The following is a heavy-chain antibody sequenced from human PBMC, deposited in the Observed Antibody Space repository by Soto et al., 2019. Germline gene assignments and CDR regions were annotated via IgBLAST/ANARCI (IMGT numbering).Heavy chain of an antibody. CDR1: GGTSSNYV. J-gene: IGHJ4*02. CDR3: ARTLYGDNVDY. D-gene: IGHD4-17*01. Sequence: ASVKVSCKASGGTSSNYVISWVRQAPGQGLEWMGWMNPNSGNTGYAQKFQGRVTMTRNTSISTAYMELSSLRSEDTAVYYCARTLYGDNVDYWGQGTLVTVSS. CDR2: MNPNSGNT. V-gene: IGHV1-8*01.